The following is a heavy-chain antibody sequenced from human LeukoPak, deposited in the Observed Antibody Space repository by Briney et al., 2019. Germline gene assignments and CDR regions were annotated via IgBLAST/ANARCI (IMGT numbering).Heavy chain of an antibody. V-gene: IGHV1-2*06. CDR2: INPNSGGT. J-gene: IGHJ4*02. D-gene: IGHD6-13*01. CDR3: ARGYSSSWLDY. Sequence: ASVKVSCKASGYTFTSYGISWVRQAPGQGLEWMGRINPNSGGTKYAQKFQGRVTMTTDTSINTAYLELSRLRSDDTAVYYCARGYSSSWLDYWGQGTLVTVSS. CDR1: GYTFTSYG.